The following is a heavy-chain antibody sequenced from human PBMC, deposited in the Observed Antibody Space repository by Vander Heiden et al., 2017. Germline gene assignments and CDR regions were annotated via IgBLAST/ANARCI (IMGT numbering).Heavy chain of an antibody. Sequence: QVQLQQSGPGLVKPSQTLSLTCAISGYSVSSTSAAWNWIRQSTSRGLEWLGRTYYRSKWHNDYALSVKSRITVNPDTSKNQFSLQLNSVTPEDTAVYYCARARLTTAVANFDYWGQGTLVTVSS. CDR1: GYSVSSTSAA. CDR2: TYYRSKWHN. CDR3: ARARLTTAVANFDY. D-gene: IGHD4-17*01. J-gene: IGHJ4*02. V-gene: IGHV6-1*01.